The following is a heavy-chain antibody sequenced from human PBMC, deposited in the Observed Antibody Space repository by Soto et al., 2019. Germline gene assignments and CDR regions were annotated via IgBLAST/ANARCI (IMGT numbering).Heavy chain of an antibody. CDR2: IYYSGST. CDR1: GASMGSGGYY. J-gene: IGHJ5*02. Sequence: QVQLQESGPGLVKPSQTLSLTCTVSGASMGSGGYYWTWIRQSPGKCLEWIGYIYYSGSTYYNPSLESRVAISLDTSRSQFSLTLHSVTAADTAIYYCARDRHNNFFDPWGQGTLVTVSS. D-gene: IGHD6-6*01. V-gene: IGHV4-31*03. CDR3: ARDRHNNFFDP.